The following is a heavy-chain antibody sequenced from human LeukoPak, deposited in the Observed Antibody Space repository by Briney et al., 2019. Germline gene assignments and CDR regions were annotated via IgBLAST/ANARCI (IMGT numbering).Heavy chain of an antibody. D-gene: IGHD3-3*01. Sequence: SETLSLTCTVSGVSISISNHYWTWIRQPPGKGLQWVGNIYSSGTTNYSPSLKSRVTISVDTSKNQFSLKLTSVTAADTAVYYCARRNYDVLSGYYDAFDIWDQGTMVTVSS. CDR1: GVSISISNHY. J-gene: IGHJ3*02. V-gene: IGHV4-39*01. CDR2: IYSSGTT. CDR3: ARRNYDVLSGYYDAFDI.